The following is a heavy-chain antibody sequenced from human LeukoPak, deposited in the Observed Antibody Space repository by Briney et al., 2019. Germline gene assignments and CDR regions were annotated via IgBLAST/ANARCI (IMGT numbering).Heavy chain of an antibody. D-gene: IGHD3-9*01. CDR1: GGTITNYY. CDR3: ARVLYYDILTGDAFDI. Sequence: PSETLSLTCTVSGGTITNYYWSWIRQPPGKGLEWIGYIYYNGGTQYNPSLKSRVTMSVDTSKNQFSLKVNSVTAADTAVYYCARVLYYDILTGDAFDIWGQGTMVTVSS. CDR2: IYYNGGT. J-gene: IGHJ3*02. V-gene: IGHV4-59*08.